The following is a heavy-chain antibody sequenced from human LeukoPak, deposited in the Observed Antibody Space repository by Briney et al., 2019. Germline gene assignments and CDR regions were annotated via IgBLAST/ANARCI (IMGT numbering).Heavy chain of an antibody. CDR1: GFNFANHA. D-gene: IGHD6-19*01. Sequence: GGSLRLSCAASGFNFANHAMSWVRQTPGKGLEWVSAISGGGDITYYADSVTGRFTISRDNSKDTLFLQMNSLRAEDTAVYYCARRAVAGSYNWFDPWGQGTLVTVSS. CDR2: ISGGGDIT. J-gene: IGHJ5*02. V-gene: IGHV3-23*01. CDR3: ARRAVAGSYNWFDP.